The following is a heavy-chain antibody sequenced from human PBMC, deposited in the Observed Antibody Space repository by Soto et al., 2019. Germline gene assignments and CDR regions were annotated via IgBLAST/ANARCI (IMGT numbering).Heavy chain of an antibody. J-gene: IGHJ4*02. Sequence: QVQLQESGPGLVKSSETLSLTCSVSGGSISGYYCSWIRQPAGKGLEWIGRIYSTGTTDYNPSFKECIPTSLDTSNRPVFLTLTSLTVADPGIYYCAMSGGSFNFDYWGPGALVSVSS. D-gene: IGHD2-15*01. V-gene: IGHV4-4*07. CDR3: AMSGGSFNFDY. CDR2: IYSTGTT. CDR1: GGSISGYY.